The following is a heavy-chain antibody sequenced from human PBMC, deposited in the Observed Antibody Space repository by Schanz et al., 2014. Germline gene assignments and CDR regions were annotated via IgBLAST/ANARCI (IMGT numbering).Heavy chain of an antibody. CDR3: AKSDAFDI. CDR1: GFTFSSHW. J-gene: IGHJ3*02. CDR2: INSVGSNT. V-gene: IGHV3-74*01. Sequence: EVQLVQSGGGLVQPGGSLRLSCAASGFTFSSHWMHWVRQDPGKGLVWVARINSVGSNTDYADSVTGRFTISRDNAKNTLFLQMNSLRAEDTAVYYCAKSDAFDIWGQGTLVTGSS.